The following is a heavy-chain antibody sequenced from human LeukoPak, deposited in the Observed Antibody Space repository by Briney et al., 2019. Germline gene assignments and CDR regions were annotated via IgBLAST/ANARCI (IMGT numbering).Heavy chain of an antibody. CDR2: ISGSGST. J-gene: IGHJ2*01. V-gene: IGHV4-61*02. CDR1: GDSISSGDYY. CDR3: ARQWPYWYFDL. D-gene: IGHD6-19*01. Sequence: SETLSLTCTVSGDSISSGDYYWSWIRQPAGKGLEWIGRISGSGSTNYNPSLKSRVTISVDTSKNQFSLKLSSVTAADTAVYYCARQWPYWYFDLWGRGTLVTVSS.